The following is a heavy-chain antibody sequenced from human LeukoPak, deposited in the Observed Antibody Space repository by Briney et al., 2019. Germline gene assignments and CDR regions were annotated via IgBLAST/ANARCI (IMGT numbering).Heavy chain of an antibody. J-gene: IGHJ4*02. CDR3: ARIPRASCYDCLNEGRDY. V-gene: IGHV3-23*01. CDR1: GFTFSNYA. Sequence: GGSLRLSCAASGFTFSNYAMTWVRQAPGKGLEWVSGISGSGSSTYYADSVKGRFTLSRDYPKNTLYLQMNSLRAEDTAVYYCARIPRASCYDCLNEGRDYWGQGTLVTVSS. CDR2: ISGSGSST. D-gene: IGHD2-2*01.